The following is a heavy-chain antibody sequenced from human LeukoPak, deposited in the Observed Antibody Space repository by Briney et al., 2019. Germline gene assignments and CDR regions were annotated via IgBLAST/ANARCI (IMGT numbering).Heavy chain of an antibody. CDR2: INPKSGAT. CDR3: ARSWAAAGDY. J-gene: IGHJ4*02. Sequence: ASVTVSRKASGYTFTGYYLHLVRLAPAPGLEWMGWINPKSGATNHAQKFQGRVTTTRDTSISTAYMERSRLRSDETAVYYCARSWAAAGDYWGEGTLVTVSS. CDR1: GYTFTGYY. V-gene: IGHV1-2*02. D-gene: IGHD6-13*01.